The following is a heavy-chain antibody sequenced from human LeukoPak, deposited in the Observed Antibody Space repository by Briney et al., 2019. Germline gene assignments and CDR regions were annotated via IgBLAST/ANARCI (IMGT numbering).Heavy chain of an antibody. CDR2: IKQDGSEK. D-gene: IGHD1-14*01. V-gene: IGHV3-7*01. CDR1: GFTFSSYW. J-gene: IGHJ4*02. CDR3: AREPVSPLPDY. Sequence: PGGSLRLSCAASGFTFSSYWMSWVRQAPGKGLEWVANIKQDGSEKYHVDSVKGRFTISRDNAKNSLYLQMNSLRAEDTAVYYCAREPVSPLPDYWGQGTLVTVSS.